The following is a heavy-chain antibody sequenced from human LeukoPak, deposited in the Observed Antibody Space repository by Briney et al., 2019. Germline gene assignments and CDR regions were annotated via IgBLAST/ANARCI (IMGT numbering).Heavy chain of an antibody. CDR1: GFTFSSYD. V-gene: IGHV3-13*01. D-gene: IGHD3-9*01. CDR3: ARGRRYFDWPYYDY. J-gene: IGHJ4*02. Sequence: GGSLRLSCAASGFTFSSYDMHWVRQATGKGLEWVSAIGTAGDTYYPGSVKGRFTISRENAKNSLYLQMNSLRAGDTAVYYCARGRRYFDWPYYDYWGQGTLVTVSS. CDR2: IGTAGDT.